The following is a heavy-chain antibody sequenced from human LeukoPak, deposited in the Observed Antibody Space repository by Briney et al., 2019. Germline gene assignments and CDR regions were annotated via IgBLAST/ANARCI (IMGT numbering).Heavy chain of an antibody. J-gene: IGHJ3*02. CDR2: IKEDGTEK. V-gene: IGHV3-7*01. D-gene: IGHD3-22*01. CDR1: GFTFSSYW. CDR3: ARVRSYYDSSGREDAFDI. Sequence: PGGSLRLSCAASGFTFSSYWMSWVRQAPGKGLEWVANIKEDGTEKYYVDSVKGRFTISRDNAENSLYLQMNSLRAEDTAVYYCARVRSYYDSSGREDAFDIWGQGTMVTVSS.